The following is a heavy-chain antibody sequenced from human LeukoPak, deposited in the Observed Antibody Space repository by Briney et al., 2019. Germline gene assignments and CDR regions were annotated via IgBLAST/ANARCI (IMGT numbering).Heavy chain of an antibody. CDR2: MKLDGGDK. CDR1: RFAFSSYW. V-gene: IGHV3-7*01. CDR3: ARGSRGAFDI. J-gene: IGHJ3*02. D-gene: IGHD6-19*01. Sequence: GGSLGLSCAASRFAFSSYWMSWVRQAPGKGLEWVANMKLDGGDKYYVGSVKGRFTISGDNVKNSLYLQMNSLRADDTAVYYCARGSRGAFDIWGQGTMVTVSS.